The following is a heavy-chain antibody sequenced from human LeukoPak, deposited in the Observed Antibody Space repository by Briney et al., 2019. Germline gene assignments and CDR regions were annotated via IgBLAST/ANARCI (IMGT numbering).Heavy chain of an antibody. D-gene: IGHD2-2*02. CDR1: GGSISSSSYY. J-gene: IGHJ5*02. CDR2: IYYSGST. V-gene: IGHV4-39*01. CDR3: ASVYCSSTGCYIGDWFDP. Sequence: PSETLSLTCTVSGGSISSSSYYWGWIRQPPGKGLEWIGSIYYSGSTYYNPSLKSRVTISVDTSKNQFSLKLSSVTAADTAVYYCASVYCSSTGCYIGDWFDPWGQGTLVTVSS.